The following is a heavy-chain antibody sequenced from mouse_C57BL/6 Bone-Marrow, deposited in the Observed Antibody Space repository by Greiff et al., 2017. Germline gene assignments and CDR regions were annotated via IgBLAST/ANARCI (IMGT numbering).Heavy chain of an antibody. D-gene: IGHD1-1*01. CDR1: GYTFTSYG. J-gene: IGHJ1*03. V-gene: IGHV1-58*01. CDR3: ARGATVVARYFDV. Sequence: VQLQQSGAELVRPGSSVKMSCKTSGYTFTSYGINWVKQRPGQGLEWIGYIYIGNGYTEYNEKFKGKATLTSDTSSSTAYMQLNSLTSEDSAIYFGARGATVVARYFDVWGTGTTVTVSS. CDR2: IYIGNGYT.